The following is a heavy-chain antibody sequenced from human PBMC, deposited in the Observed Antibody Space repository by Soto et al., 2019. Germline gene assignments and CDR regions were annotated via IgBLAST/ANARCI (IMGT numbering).Heavy chain of an antibody. Sequence: EVQLVESGGGLVQPGGSLRLSGAASGFTVSSNYMSWVRQAPGKGLEWVSVIYSGGTTYYADSVRGRFTISRDNSKNTLYLQMNSLRAEDTAVYYCARALAGIAVNFDYWGQGTLVTVSS. CDR2: IYSGGTT. D-gene: IGHD6-19*01. V-gene: IGHV3-66*01. CDR1: GFTVSSNY. CDR3: ARALAGIAVNFDY. J-gene: IGHJ4*02.